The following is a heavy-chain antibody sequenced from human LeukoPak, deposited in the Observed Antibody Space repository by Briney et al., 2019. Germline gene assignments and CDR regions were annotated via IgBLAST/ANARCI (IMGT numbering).Heavy chain of an antibody. J-gene: IGHJ4*02. V-gene: IGHV4-59*11. CDR1: GGSISGHY. D-gene: IGHD3-10*01. CDR2: IYYTGIT. Sequence: SETLSLTCTVSGGSISGHYWSLIRQPPGKGLEWIGYIYYTGITKYNPSLKSRVTISVDTSKNQFSLRLTSVTAADTAVYYCARVSFHYHSGNYGWYFDSWGQGTLVTVSS. CDR3: ARVSFHYHSGNYGWYFDS.